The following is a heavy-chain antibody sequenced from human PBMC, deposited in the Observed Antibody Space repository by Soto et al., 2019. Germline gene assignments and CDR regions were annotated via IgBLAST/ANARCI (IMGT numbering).Heavy chain of an antibody. D-gene: IGHD3-3*01. CDR2: ISGSGGST. CDR3: AKDNPIYDFWSGYYLSWFDP. J-gene: IGHJ5*02. CDR1: GFTFSSYA. V-gene: IGHV3-23*01. Sequence: GGSLRLSCAASGFTFSSYAMSWVRQAPGKGLEWASAISGSGGSTYYADSVKGRFTISRDNSKNTLYLQMNSLRAEDTAVYYCAKDNPIYDFWSGYYLSWFDPWGQGTLVTVSS.